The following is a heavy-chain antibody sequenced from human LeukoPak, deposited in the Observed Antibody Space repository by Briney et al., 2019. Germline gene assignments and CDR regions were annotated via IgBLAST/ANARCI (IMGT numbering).Heavy chain of an antibody. CDR3: ARAYYGDYRHIPFDP. D-gene: IGHD4-17*01. Sequence: GGSLRLSCAASGFTFSSYSMNWVRQAPGKGLEWVSSISSSSSYIYYADSVKGRFTISRDNAKNSLYLQMNSLRAEDTAVYYCARAYYGDYRHIPFDPWGQGTLVTVSS. CDR2: ISSSSSYI. V-gene: IGHV3-21*04. J-gene: IGHJ5*02. CDR1: GFTFSSYS.